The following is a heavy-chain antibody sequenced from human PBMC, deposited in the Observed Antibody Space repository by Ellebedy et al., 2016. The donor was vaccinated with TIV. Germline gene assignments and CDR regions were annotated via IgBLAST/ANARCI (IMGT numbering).Heavy chain of an antibody. D-gene: IGHD1-26*01. Sequence: GESLKISXAASGFTFSSYWMHWVRQAPGKGLEWVAVIWYDGSNKYYADSVKGRFTISRDNSKNTLYLQMNSLRAEDTAVYYCARDLRSYSGSYFDYWGQGTLVTVSS. V-gene: IGHV3-33*08. CDR3: ARDLRSYSGSYFDY. CDR2: IWYDGSNK. J-gene: IGHJ4*02. CDR1: GFTFSSYW.